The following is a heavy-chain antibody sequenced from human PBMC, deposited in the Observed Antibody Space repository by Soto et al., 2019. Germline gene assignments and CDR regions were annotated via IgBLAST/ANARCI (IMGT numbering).Heavy chain of an antibody. V-gene: IGHV4-34*01. CDR2: INHSGST. J-gene: IGHJ6*02. CDR1: GGSFSGYY. CDR3: ARVDYGSGSYYYYYYYYGMDV. Sequence: SETLSLTCAVYGGSFSGYYWSWIRQPPGKGLEWIWEINHSGSTNYNPSLKSRVTISVDTSKNQFSLKLSSVTAADTAVYYCARVDYGSGSYYYYYYYYGMDVWGQGTTVTVSS. D-gene: IGHD3-10*01.